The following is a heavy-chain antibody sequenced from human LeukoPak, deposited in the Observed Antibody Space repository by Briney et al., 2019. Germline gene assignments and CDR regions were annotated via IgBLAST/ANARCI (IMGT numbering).Heavy chain of an antibody. D-gene: IGHD2-21*01. CDR2: FSPYNGHT. CDR3: ARHRAGGYCAVDDCFVHTF. J-gene: IGHJ4*02. CDR1: GYTFNMYG. Sequence: ASVKVSCKASGYTFNMYGISWVRQAPGQGLEWMGWFSPYNGHTNLAQKLQDRVTMTTDTSTNTAYMELRSLRSDDTAVYYCARHRAGGYCAVDDCFVHTFWGQGTLVTVSS. V-gene: IGHV1-18*01.